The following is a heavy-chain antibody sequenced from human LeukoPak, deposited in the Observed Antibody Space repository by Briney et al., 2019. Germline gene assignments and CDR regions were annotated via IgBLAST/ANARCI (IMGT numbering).Heavy chain of an antibody. Sequence: SETLSLTCAVYGGSFSGYYWSWIRQPPGKGLEWIGEINHSGSTNYNPSLKSRVTILVDTSKNQFSLKLSSVTAADTAVYYRARAKRSYGSGTYYNPYYMDVWGKGTTVTVSS. CDR1: GGSFSGYY. CDR2: INHSGST. CDR3: ARAKRSYGSGTYYNPYYMDV. V-gene: IGHV4-34*01. J-gene: IGHJ6*03. D-gene: IGHD3-10*01.